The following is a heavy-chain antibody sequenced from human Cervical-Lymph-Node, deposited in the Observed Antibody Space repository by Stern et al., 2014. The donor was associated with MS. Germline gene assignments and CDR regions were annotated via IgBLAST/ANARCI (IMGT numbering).Heavy chain of an antibody. J-gene: IGHJ4*02. CDR2: IYYTGPT. CDR1: GASISSYY. D-gene: IGHD2-2*03. V-gene: IGHV4-59*01. Sequence: QVQLQESGPGLVKPSETLSLTCTVSGASISSYYWNWIRQPPGKGLERIGYIYYTGPTNYNPSLKGRVAISLDTSKNQFSLILRSVSAADTAVYYCARKSLSMDHYFDSWGQGTLVTVSS. CDR3: ARKSLSMDHYFDS.